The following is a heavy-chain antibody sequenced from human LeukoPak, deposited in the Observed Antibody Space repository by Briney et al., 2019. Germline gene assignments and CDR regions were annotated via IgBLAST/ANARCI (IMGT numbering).Heavy chain of an antibody. CDR1: VGSLSSYY. V-gene: IGHV4-59*01. J-gene: IGHJ6*03. CDR3: ARDSSYYYMDV. CDR2: IYYSGST. Sequence: PSETLSLTCTVSVGSLSSYYWRWIRQPPGKGLEWIGYIYYSGSTNYNPSLKSRVTISVDTSKNQFSLKLSSVTAADTAVYYCARDSSYYYMDVWGKGTTVTVSS.